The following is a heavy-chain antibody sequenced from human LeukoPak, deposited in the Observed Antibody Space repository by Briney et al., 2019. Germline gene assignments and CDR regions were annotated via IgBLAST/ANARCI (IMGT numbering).Heavy chain of an antibody. D-gene: IGHD4-11*01. J-gene: IGHJ4*02. CDR2: IIPILGTA. CDR3: ARDREGGYSNSYYFDF. Sequence: SVKVSCKASGGTFSSYTISWVRQAPGQGLEWMGGIIPILGTANYAQKFQGRVAITADESTRTAYMELSSLRSEDTAVYYCARDREGGYSNSYYFDFWGQGTLVTVSS. CDR1: GGTFSSYT. V-gene: IGHV1-69*13.